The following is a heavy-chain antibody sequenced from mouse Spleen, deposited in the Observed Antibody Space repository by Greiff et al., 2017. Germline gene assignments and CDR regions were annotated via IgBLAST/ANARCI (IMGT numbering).Heavy chain of an antibody. V-gene: IGHV3-1*01. CDR2: ITYSGST. CDR3: ARGANYGYDGFAY. CDR1: GYSITSGYD. D-gene: IGHD2-2*01. J-gene: IGHJ3*01. Sequence: DVQLVESGPGMVKPSQSLSLTCTVTGYSITSGYDWHWIRHFPGNKLEWMGYITYSGSTNYNPSLKSRISITHDTSKNHFFLKLNSVTTEDTATYYCARGANYGYDGFAYWGQGTLITVSA.